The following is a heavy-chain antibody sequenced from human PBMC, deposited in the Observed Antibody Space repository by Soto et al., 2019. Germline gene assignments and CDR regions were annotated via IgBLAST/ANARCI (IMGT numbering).Heavy chain of an antibody. J-gene: IGHJ6*02. D-gene: IGHD6-19*01. CDR1: GFTFSSYW. Sequence: GGSLRLSCAASGFTFSSYWMSWVRQAPGKGLEWVANIKQDGSEKYYVDSVKGRFTISRDSAKNSLYLQMNSLRAEDTAVYYCARTDSSGWYSTYYYYGMDVWGQGTTVTVSS. CDR3: ARTDSSGWYSTYYYYGMDV. CDR2: IKQDGSEK. V-gene: IGHV3-7*03.